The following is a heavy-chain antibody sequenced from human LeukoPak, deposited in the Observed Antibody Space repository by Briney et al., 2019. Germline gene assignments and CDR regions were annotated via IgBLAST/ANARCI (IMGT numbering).Heavy chain of an antibody. D-gene: IGHD2-15*01. Sequence: ASVKVSCKASGYTFTTYAMHWVRQAPGQRLEWMGWINAGNGNTKYSQEFQGRVTITRDTSASTAYMELSSLRSEDMAEYYCARSYCSGGSCFVFDYWGQGTLVTVSS. J-gene: IGHJ4*02. V-gene: IGHV1-3*03. CDR1: GYTFTTYA. CDR2: INAGNGNT. CDR3: ARSYCSGGSCFVFDY.